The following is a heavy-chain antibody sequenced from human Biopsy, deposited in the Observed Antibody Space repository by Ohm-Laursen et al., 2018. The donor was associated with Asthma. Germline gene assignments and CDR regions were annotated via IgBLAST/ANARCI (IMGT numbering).Heavy chain of an antibody. CDR1: GFAVSSDH. V-gene: IGHV3-53*01. J-gene: IGHJ4*02. D-gene: IGHD1-20*01. CDR2: IYSGGTS. Sequence: GSLRLSCAASGFAVSSDHMFWVRQAPGKGLEWVSVIYSGGTSHTADSVRGRFTISRDYSKNTLYLQMHSLRAEDTAVYYCARGESSNWSHYYFDYWGQGTLVTVSS. CDR3: ARGESSNWSHYYFDY.